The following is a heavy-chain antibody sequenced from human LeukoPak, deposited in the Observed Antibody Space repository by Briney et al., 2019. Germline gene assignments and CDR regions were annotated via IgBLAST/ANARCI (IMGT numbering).Heavy chain of an antibody. D-gene: IGHD3-3*01. CDR1: VYTHTNYA. CDR2: IVVGSGNT. CDR3: AAAIISIFGVVSIDY. V-gene: IGHV1-58*02. Sequence: TSVKVSFKSSVYTHTNYAMQWVRPARGQRLEWIGWIVVGSGNTNYAQKFQERVTITRDMSTSRAYMELSSLRSVNTTMYYGAAAIISIFGVVSIDYWGQGTLVTVSS. J-gene: IGHJ4*02.